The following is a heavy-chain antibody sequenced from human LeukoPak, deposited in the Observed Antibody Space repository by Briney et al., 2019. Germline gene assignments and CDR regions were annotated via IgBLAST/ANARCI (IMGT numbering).Heavy chain of an antibody. CDR1: GGTFSSYA. V-gene: IGHV1-69*04. CDR3: ARAQGYSSSDDASDI. Sequence: SVKVSCKASGGTFSSYAISWVRQAPGQGLEWMGRIIPILGIANSAQKFQGRVTITADKSTSTAYMELSSLRSEDTAVYYCARAQGYSSSDDASDIWGQGTMVTVSS. J-gene: IGHJ3*02. D-gene: IGHD6-19*01. CDR2: IIPILGIA.